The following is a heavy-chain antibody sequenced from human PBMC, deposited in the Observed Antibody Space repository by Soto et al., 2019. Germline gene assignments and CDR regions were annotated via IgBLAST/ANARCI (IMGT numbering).Heavy chain of an antibody. V-gene: IGHV3-21*06. Sequence: PGGSLRLSCTASGFTISSYSINWVRQAPGKGLEWVSSISSSSSYIYYADSVKGRFTISRDNAKNSLYLQMSSLRAEDTAVYYCARDRSIAALAKDYYYGMDVWGQGTTVTVSS. CDR2: ISSSSSYI. D-gene: IGHD6-13*01. CDR1: GFTISSYS. CDR3: ARDRSIAALAKDYYYGMDV. J-gene: IGHJ6*02.